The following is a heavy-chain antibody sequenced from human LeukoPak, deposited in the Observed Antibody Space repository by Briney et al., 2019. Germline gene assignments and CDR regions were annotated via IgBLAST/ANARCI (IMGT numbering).Heavy chain of an antibody. Sequence: SETLSLTCAVYGGSFSGYYWSWIRQPPGKVLEWIGEINHSGSTNYNPSLKSRVTISVDTSKNQFSLKLSSVTAADTAVYYCARAGRMVRGVIITRYNWFDPWGQGTLVTVSS. J-gene: IGHJ5*02. V-gene: IGHV4-34*01. CDR1: GGSFSGYY. CDR2: INHSGST. D-gene: IGHD3-10*01. CDR3: ARAGRMVRGVIITRYNWFDP.